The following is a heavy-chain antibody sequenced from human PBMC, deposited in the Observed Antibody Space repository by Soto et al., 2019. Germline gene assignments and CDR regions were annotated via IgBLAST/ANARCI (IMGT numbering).Heavy chain of an antibody. Sequence: QVRLQQWGAGLLKPSDTLSLTCAVDAGSFSGYYWAWIHQPPGKGLEWMGEVNHSGSSNDNPSLKSRVTISVDTSTKQFSRKLTSVSAAYTAVYYCARGHSTSGFDFWGQGPLVTVS. V-gene: IGHV4-34*01. CDR1: AGSFSGYY. D-gene: IGHD2-2*01. CDR2: VNHSGSS. J-gene: IGHJ4*02. CDR3: ARGHSTSGFDF.